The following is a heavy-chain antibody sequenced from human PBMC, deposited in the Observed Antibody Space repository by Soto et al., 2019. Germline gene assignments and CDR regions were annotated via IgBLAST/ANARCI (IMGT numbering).Heavy chain of an antibody. CDR2: IKGDGIST. CDR1: GFTFSSYW. J-gene: IGHJ4*02. CDR3: ARGAMGNYYNDY. V-gene: IGHV3-74*01. D-gene: IGHD3-10*01. Sequence: EVQLLESGGGLVQSGGSLRLSCAASGFTFSSYWMHWVRQAPGKGLVWVSRIKGDGISTNYADSVKGRFTISRDNAKDTVFLQMNGLSAYDTAVYYCARGAMGNYYNDYWGQGTLVTVSS.